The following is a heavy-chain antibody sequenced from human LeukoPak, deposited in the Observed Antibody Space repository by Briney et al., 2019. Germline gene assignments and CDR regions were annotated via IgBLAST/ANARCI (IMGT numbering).Heavy chain of an antibody. Sequence: PGGSLRLSCAASGFTFSDYYMSWIRQAPGKGLEWVSYISSSGSTIYYADSVKGRFTISRDNAKNSLYLQMNSLRAEDTAVYYCARGRGRYCSSTSCSDYYYYYMDVWGKGTTVTVSS. V-gene: IGHV3-11*04. D-gene: IGHD2-2*01. J-gene: IGHJ6*03. CDR2: ISSSGSTI. CDR3: ARGRGRYCSSTSCSDYYYYYMDV. CDR1: GFTFSDYY.